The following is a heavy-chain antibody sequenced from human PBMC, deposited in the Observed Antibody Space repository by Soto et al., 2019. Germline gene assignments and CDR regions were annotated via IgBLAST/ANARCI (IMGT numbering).Heavy chain of an antibody. CDR1: GGTFSSYT. V-gene: IGHV1-69*02. CDR2: IIPILGIA. D-gene: IGHD4-17*01. Sequence: ASVKVSCKASGGTFSSYTISWVRQAPGQGLEWMGRIIPILGIANYAQKFQGRVTITADKSTSTAYMELSSLRSEDTAVYYCARATVTTYLGTYYYYYMDVWGKGTTVTVSS. J-gene: IGHJ6*03. CDR3: ARATVTTYLGTYYYYYMDV.